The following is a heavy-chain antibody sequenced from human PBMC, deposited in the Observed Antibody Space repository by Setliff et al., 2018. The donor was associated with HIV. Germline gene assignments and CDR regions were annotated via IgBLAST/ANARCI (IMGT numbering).Heavy chain of an antibody. CDR2: INTNNGNP. V-gene: IGHV7-4-1*01. D-gene: IGHD1-1*01. CDR3: ARNSQKGIQPLLLAS. Sequence: ASVKVSCKASGYTFTDYGINWVRQAPGQGLEWMGWINTNNGNPTYAQGFTGRFVFSSDTSVRTAYLQIVGLKAEDTAVYFCARNSQKGIQPLLLASWGPGTLVTVSS. CDR1: GYTFTDYG. J-gene: IGHJ4*02.